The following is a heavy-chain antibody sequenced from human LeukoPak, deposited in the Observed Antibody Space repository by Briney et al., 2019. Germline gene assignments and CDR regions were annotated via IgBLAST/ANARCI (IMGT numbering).Heavy chain of an antibody. J-gene: IGHJ4*02. D-gene: IGHD6-19*01. V-gene: IGHV3-23*01. CDR1: GIIFSSYA. CDR3: AKSSGWFSYNFDY. Sequence: GGSLRLSCEASGIIFSSYALSWVRQAPGKGLEWVSAISGSGGSTYYADSVKGRFTISRDNSKNTLYLQMNSLRAEDTAVYYCAKSSGWFSYNFDYWGQGTLVTVSS. CDR2: ISGSGGST.